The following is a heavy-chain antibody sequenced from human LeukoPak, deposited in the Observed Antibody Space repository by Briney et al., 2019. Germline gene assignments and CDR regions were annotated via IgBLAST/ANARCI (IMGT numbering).Heavy chain of an antibody. D-gene: IGHD3-10*01. CDR1: GFTFSNYG. CDR3: AKDRSYYGSGSANYNWFDP. V-gene: IGHV3-30*02. J-gene: IGHJ5*02. CDR2: IRYDGSNK. Sequence: PSGGSLRLSCAASGFTFSNYGMHWVRQAPGKGLAWVAFIRYDGSNKSYADSVKGRFTISRDNSKNTLYLQMNSLRAEDTAVYYCAKDRSYYGSGSANYNWFDPWGQGTLVTVSS.